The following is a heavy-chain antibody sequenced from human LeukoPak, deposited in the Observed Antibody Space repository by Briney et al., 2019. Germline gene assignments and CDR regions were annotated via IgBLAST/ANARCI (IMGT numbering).Heavy chain of an antibody. J-gene: IGHJ4*02. CDR2: IIPIFSAT. D-gene: IGHD3-10*01. CDR1: GGTFSNYA. V-gene: IGHV1-69*13. CDR3: ATAGPEYYYDSFDY. Sequence: GASVKVSCKASGGTFSNYAITWVRQAPGQGLEWMGGIIPIFSATNYAQKFQGRFTITADEFTSTAHMELSSLRSEDTAVYYCATAGPEYYYDSFDYWGQGTLVTVSS.